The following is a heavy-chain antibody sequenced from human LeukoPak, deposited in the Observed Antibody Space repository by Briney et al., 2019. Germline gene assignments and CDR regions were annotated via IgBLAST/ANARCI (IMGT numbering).Heavy chain of an antibody. V-gene: IGHV1-2*02. CDR1: GYTFTRYY. D-gene: IGHD2-21*02. Sequence: ASVKVSCKASGYTFTRYYMHWVRQAPGQGLEWMGWINPNSGGANYAQKFQGRVTMTRDTSISTAYMELSRLRSDDTAVYYCASTYCGGDCRGYFDYWGQGTLVTVSS. CDR3: ASTYCGGDCRGYFDY. CDR2: INPNSGGA. J-gene: IGHJ4*02.